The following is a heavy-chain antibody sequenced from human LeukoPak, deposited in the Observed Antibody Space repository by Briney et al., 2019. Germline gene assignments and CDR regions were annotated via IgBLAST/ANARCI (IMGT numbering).Heavy chain of an antibody. CDR2: ILPIFRMT. Sequence: ASVKVSCKASGGTFRNYPISWVRQAPGQGLEWMGGILPIFRMTNYAEKFQGRVTITADESTATAYLELNSLRSEDTAVYYCAICSSTWSGDRPDSWGQGSLVTVSS. D-gene: IGHD2-2*01. J-gene: IGHJ4*02. V-gene: IGHV1-69*13. CDR3: AICSSTWSGDRPDS. CDR1: GGTFRNYP.